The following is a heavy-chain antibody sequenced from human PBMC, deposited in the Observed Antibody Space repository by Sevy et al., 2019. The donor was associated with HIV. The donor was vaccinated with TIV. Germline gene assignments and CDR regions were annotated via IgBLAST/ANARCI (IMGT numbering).Heavy chain of an antibody. CDR1: GGSISSSSYY. J-gene: IGHJ3*02. Sequence: SETLSLTCTVSGGSISSSSYYWGWIRQPPGKGLEWIGSIHYSGSTYYNPSLKSRVTISVDTSKNQFSLKLSSVTAADTAVYYCARPYDSSVLDAFDIWGQGTMVTVS. CDR2: IHYSGST. D-gene: IGHD3-22*01. V-gene: IGHV4-39*01. CDR3: ARPYDSSVLDAFDI.